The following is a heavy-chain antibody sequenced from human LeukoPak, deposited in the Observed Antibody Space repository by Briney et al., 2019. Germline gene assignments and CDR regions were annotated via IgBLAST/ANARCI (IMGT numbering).Heavy chain of an antibody. CDR1: GFTFSSYA. Sequence: GGSLRLSCAASGFTFSSYAMSWVRQAPGKGLEWVSGISDSGGSTYYADSVKGRFTISRDNSKNTLYLQMNSLRAEDTAVYYCAKDLDIVATITGNWGQGTLVTVSS. J-gene: IGHJ4*02. CDR2: ISDSGGST. V-gene: IGHV3-23*01. D-gene: IGHD5-12*01. CDR3: AKDLDIVATITGN.